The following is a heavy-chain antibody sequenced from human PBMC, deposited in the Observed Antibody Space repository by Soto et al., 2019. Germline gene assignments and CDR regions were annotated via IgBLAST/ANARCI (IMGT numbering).Heavy chain of an antibody. CDR2: IIPIFGTA. CDR3: ASSRKGLVRPTAVEMATPTSGYYGMDV. D-gene: IGHD5-12*01. J-gene: IGHJ6*02. CDR1: GGTFSSYA. Sequence: QVQLVQSGAEVKKPGSSVKVSCKASGGTFSSYAISWVRQAPGQGLEWMGGIIPIFGTANYAQKFQGRVTITADESTSTAYMELSSLRSEDTAVYYCASSRKGLVRPTAVEMATPTSGYYGMDVWGQGTTVTVSS. V-gene: IGHV1-69*01.